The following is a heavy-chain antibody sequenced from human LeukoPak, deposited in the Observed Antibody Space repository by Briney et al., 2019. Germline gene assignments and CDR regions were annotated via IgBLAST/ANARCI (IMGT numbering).Heavy chain of an antibody. V-gene: IGHV1-2*04. D-gene: IGHD2-2*01. J-gene: IGHJ4*02. CDR3: ARNGSTDLEYYFDY. Sequence: ASVKVSCKASGYTFTGYYMHWVRQAPGQGLEWMGWINPNSGGTNYAQKFQGWVTMTRDTSISTAYMELSRPRSDDTAVYYCARNGSTDLEYYFDYWGQGTLVTVSS. CDR2: INPNSGGT. CDR1: GYTFTGYY.